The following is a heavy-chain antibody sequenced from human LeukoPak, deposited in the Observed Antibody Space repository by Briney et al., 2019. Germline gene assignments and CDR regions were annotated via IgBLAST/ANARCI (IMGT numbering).Heavy chain of an antibody. J-gene: IGHJ4*02. Sequence: SQTLSLTCTVSGGSLSSGSYYWSWIRQPAGKGLEWIGRIYTSGSTNYNPSLKSRVTISVDTSKNQFSLKLSSVTAADTAVYYCASEYKPRYYGSGSYSRYDYWGQGTLVTVSS. CDR1: GGSLSSGSYY. CDR2: IYTSGST. CDR3: ASEYKPRYYGSGSYSRYDY. V-gene: IGHV4-61*02. D-gene: IGHD3-10*01.